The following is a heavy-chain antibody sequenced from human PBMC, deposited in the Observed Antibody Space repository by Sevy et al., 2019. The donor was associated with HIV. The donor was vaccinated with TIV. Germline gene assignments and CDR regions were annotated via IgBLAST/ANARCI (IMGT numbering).Heavy chain of an antibody. CDR1: GFTFSSYW. D-gene: IGHD3-3*01. J-gene: IGHJ4*02. CDR3: ARIPITIFGVVIPYFDY. Sequence: GGSLRLSCAASGFTFSSYWMSWVRQAPGKGLEWVANIKQDGSEKYKVDSVRGRFTISRDNAKNSLYLQMNSLRAEDTAVYYCARIPITIFGVVIPYFDYWGQGTLVTVSS. CDR2: IKQDGSEK. V-gene: IGHV3-7*03.